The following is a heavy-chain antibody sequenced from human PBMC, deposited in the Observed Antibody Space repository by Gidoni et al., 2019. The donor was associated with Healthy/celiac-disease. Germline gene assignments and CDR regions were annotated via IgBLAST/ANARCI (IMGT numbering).Heavy chain of an antibody. CDR2: ISINGSNK. J-gene: IGHJ4*02. CDR1: GFTFSSYA. V-gene: IGHV3-30-3*01. CDR3: ARAQEVVAPSFDY. D-gene: IGHD2-15*01. Sequence: QVQMVESGGGVVQPGRSLRLSCAAPGFTFSSYAMHWVRQSPGTGLECVAIISINGSNKYYADAVKVRFTISRDNAKNTLYLQMNSLRAEDAAVYYCARAQEVVAPSFDYWGQGTLVTVSS.